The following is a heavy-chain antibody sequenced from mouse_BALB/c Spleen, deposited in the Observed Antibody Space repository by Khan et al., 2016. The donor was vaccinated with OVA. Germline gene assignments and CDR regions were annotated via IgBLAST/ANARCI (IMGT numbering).Heavy chain of an antibody. CDR3: ASHLTGSFAY. CDR2: MSSGGDYT. Sequence: EVQVVESGGDLVKPGGSLKLSCAASGFTFSSYSMSWVRQIPDKRLEWVATMSSGGDYTYYPDSVKGRFTISRDNAKNTLYLQMSILKSEDTAMYYCASHLTGSFAYWGQGTLVTVSA. D-gene: IGHD4-1*01. CDR1: GFTFSSYS. J-gene: IGHJ3*01. V-gene: IGHV5-6*01.